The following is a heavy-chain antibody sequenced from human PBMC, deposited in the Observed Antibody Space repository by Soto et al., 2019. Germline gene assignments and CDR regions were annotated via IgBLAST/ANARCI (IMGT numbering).Heavy chain of an antibody. CDR2: IFHSGDT. J-gene: IGHJ3*01. CDR1: GDSISNSRW. D-gene: IGHD6-19*01. V-gene: IGHV4-4*02. CDR3: AYSTGWYRHDV. Sequence: QVQLQESGPGLVKPSGTLSLTCAVSGDSISNSRWWNWVRQPPGKGLGWVGDIFHSGDTNYNPSLKSRVVISVNQSQSQFSLKVSSVTAADTAVYYCAYSTGWYRHDVWGQGTLVTVSS.